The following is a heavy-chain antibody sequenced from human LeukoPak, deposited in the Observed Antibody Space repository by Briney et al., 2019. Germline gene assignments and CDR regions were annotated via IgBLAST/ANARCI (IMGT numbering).Heavy chain of an antibody. V-gene: IGHV4-4*07. J-gene: IGHJ4*02. CDR3: ARDTYYYDSSGYYLFDY. CDR1: GGSISSYY. CDR2: IYTSGST. D-gene: IGHD3-22*01. Sequence: SETLSLTCTVSGGSISSYYWSWIRQPAGKGLEWIGRIYTSGSTNYNPSLKSRVTMSVDTSKNQFSLKLSSVTAADTAVYYCARDTYYYDSSGYYLFDYWGQGTLVTVSP.